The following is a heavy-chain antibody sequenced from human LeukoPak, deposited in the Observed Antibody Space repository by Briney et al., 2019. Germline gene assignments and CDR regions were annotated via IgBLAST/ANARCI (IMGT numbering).Heavy chain of an antibody. CDR2: IYPGDSDT. J-gene: IGHJ6*03. V-gene: IGHV5-51*01. CDR1: GYSFTSYW. D-gene: IGHD3-16*01. Sequence: GESLKISCKGSGYSFTSYWIGWVRQMPGKGLEWMGIIYPGDSDTRYSPSLQGQVTISADKSISTAYLQWSSLKASDTAMYYCARLGGKGDYYYYYMDVWGKGTTVTVSS. CDR3: ARLGGKGDYYYYYMDV.